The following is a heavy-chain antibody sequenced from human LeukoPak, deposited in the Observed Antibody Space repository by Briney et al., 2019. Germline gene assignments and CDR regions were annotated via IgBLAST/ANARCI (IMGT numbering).Heavy chain of an antibody. Sequence: SETLSLTCTVSGGSISSSSYYWGWIRQPPGKGLEWIGSIYYSGSTYYNPSLKSRVTISVDTSKNQFSLKLSSVTAADTAVYYCARQITMVRGVTLFDPWGQGTLVTVSS. CDR2: IYYSGST. J-gene: IGHJ5*02. CDR1: GGSISSSSYY. V-gene: IGHV4-39*01. CDR3: ARQITMVRGVTLFDP. D-gene: IGHD3-10*01.